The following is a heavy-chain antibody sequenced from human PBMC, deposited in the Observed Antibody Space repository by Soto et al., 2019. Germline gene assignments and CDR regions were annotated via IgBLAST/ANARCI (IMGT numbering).Heavy chain of an antibody. V-gene: IGHV1-3*01. D-gene: IGHD6-6*01. J-gene: IGHJ6*02. CDR1: GYTFTNYG. CDR3: ARVNIGARKEYFYYYGMDF. CDR2: INAGNGNT. Sequence: ASVKVSCKASGYTFTNYGIQWVRQAPGQRLEWMGWINAGNGNTNYSQKLQGRVTITRDTSASTAYMELSSLRSEDTAVYYCARVNIGARKEYFYYYGMDFWGRGTTVTVAS.